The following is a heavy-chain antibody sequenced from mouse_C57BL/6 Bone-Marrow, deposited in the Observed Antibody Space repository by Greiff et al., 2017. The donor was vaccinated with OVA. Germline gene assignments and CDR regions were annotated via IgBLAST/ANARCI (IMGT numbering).Heavy chain of an antibody. J-gene: IGHJ1*03. CDR1: GFSLTSYG. CDR2: IWSDGST. CDR3: ARHPYDYDCWYFDV. Sequence: VMLVESGPGLVAPSQSLSITCTVSGFSLTSYGVHWVRQPPGKGLEWLVVIWSDGSTTYNSALKSRLSISKDNSKSQVFLKMNSLQTDDTAMYYCARHPYDYDCWYFDVWGTGTTVTVSS. D-gene: IGHD2-4*01. V-gene: IGHV2-6-1*01.